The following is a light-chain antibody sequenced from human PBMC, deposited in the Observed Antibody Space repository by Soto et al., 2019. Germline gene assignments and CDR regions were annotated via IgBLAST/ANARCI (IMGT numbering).Light chain of an antibody. CDR1: QSISAY. J-gene: IGKJ1*01. CDR2: DAS. Sequence: DIQMTQSPSTLSASVGDRVTITCRASQSISAYLAWYQQKPGRAPKLLIYDASRLESGVPSIFSGSGSGTEFTLTISSLQPDDFATYFCQKYFSRLWTFGQGTRVELK. V-gene: IGKV1-5*01. CDR3: QKYFSRLWT.